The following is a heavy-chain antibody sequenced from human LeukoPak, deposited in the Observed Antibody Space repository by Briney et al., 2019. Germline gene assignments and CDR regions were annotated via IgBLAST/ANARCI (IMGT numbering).Heavy chain of an antibody. D-gene: IGHD3-10*01. CDR3: ARDPWRGYMDV. Sequence: GGSLRLSCAASGFTFSSYEMNWVRQAPGKGLEWASYISSSGSTIYYADSVKGRFTISRDNAKNSLYLRMNSLRAEDTAVYYCARDPWRGYMDVWGKGTTVTVSS. J-gene: IGHJ6*03. V-gene: IGHV3-48*03. CDR2: ISSSGSTI. CDR1: GFTFSSYE.